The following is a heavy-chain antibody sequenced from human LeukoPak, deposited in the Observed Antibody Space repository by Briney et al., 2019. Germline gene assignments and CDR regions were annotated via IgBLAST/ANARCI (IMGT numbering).Heavy chain of an antibody. J-gene: IGHJ4*02. D-gene: IGHD4-23*01. CDR1: GYTFTNYG. CDR3: ARVAVAQYYFDY. CDR2: ISAYNGNT. Sequence: ASVKVSCKASGYTFTNYGINWVRQAPGQGLEWMGYISAYNGNTNYAQKFQGRVNMTTDTSTNTVYVELRSLRSDDTAVYYCARVAVAQYYFDYWGQGTLVTVSS. V-gene: IGHV1-18*01.